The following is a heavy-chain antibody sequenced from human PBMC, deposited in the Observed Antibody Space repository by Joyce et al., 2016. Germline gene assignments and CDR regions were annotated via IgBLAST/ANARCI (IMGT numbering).Heavy chain of an antibody. D-gene: IGHD3-3*01. J-gene: IGHJ4*02. CDR2: IYYSGST. Sequence: QLQLQESGPGLVKPSETLSLTCTVSGGSISSSSYYWGWIRQPPGEGLDWIGNIYYSGSTYYNPSLKSRVTISVDTSKNQFSLKLSSVTAADTAMYYCTRDGFLEWLGDDYWGQGTLVTVSS. CDR1: GGSISSSSYY. V-gene: IGHV4-39*07. CDR3: TRDGFLEWLGDDY.